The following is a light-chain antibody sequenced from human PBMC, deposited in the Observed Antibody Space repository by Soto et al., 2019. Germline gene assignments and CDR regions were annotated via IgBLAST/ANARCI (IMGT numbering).Light chain of an antibody. V-gene: IGLV2-14*01. CDR1: SSDVGASDY. Sequence: QSVLTQPASVSESPGQSITISCTGTSSDVGASDYVSWYQQHPGKAPQLIIYEISNRPSGVSNRFSGSKSGSTASLTISGLQPEDESDYYCSSYTTSHTLVFGGGTKLTVL. J-gene: IGLJ2*01. CDR2: EIS. CDR3: SSYTTSHTLV.